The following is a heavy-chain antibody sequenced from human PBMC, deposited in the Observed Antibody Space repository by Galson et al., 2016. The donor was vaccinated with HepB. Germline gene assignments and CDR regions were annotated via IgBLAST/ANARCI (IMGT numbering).Heavy chain of an antibody. D-gene: IGHD3-10*01. CDR3: ARDRGGDIIRGFDY. Sequence: SLRLSCAASGFTFSSYEMNWVRQAPGKGLEWVSYISSSGNTIYYADSVKGRFTISRDNAKNSLYLQMNSLRAEDMAIYYCARDRGGDIIRGFDYWGQGTLVTVSS. V-gene: IGHV3-48*03. CDR2: ISSSGNTI. J-gene: IGHJ4*02. CDR1: GFTFSSYE.